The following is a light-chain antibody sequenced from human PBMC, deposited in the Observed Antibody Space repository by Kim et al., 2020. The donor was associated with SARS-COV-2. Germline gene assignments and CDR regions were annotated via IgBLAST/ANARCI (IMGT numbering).Light chain of an antibody. V-gene: IGKV3-20*01. CDR3: QQYGSSPLT. Sequence: SPGERATLSCRASQSVRSSYLAWYQQKPGQAPRLLIYGASSRATGIPDRCSGSGSGTDFTLTISRLEPEDFAVYYCQQYGSSPLTFGGGTKVDIK. CDR2: GAS. CDR1: QSVRSSY. J-gene: IGKJ4*01.